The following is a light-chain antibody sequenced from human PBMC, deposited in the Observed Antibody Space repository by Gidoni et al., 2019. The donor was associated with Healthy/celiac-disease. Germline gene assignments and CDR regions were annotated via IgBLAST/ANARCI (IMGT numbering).Light chain of an antibody. CDR1: QSVSSY. Sequence: EIVLTQSPATLFLSPGERATLSCRASQSVSSYLAWYQQKPGQAPRLLIYDASNRATGIPARFSGSGSGTDFTLTISSLEPEDFAVYYCQQRSNWPFTFGQGTRLEIK. V-gene: IGKV3-11*01. J-gene: IGKJ5*01. CDR2: DAS. CDR3: QQRSNWPFT.